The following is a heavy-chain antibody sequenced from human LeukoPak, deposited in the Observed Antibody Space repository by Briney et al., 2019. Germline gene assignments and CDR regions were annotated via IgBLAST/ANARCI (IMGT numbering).Heavy chain of an antibody. CDR1: GGSISSSNW. D-gene: IGHD3-3*01. J-gene: IGHJ6*03. Sequence: SETLSLTCAVSGGSISSSNWWSWVRQPPGKGLEWIGSIYYSGSTYYNPSLKSRVTISVDTSKNQFSLKLSSVTAADTAVYYCARHPREFWSGYWVYYYMDVWGQGTTVTVSS. V-gene: IGHV4-39*01. CDR2: IYYSGST. CDR3: ARHPREFWSGYWVYYYMDV.